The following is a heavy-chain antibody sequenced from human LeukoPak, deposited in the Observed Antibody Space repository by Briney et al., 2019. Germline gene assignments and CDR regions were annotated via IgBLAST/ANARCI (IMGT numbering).Heavy chain of an antibody. Sequence: ASVKVSCKASGYTFTGYYMHWVRQAPGQGLEWRGWINPNSGGTNYAQKFQGRVTMTRDTSISTAYMELSRLRSDDTAVYYCARGRITMIVDALFDYWGQGTLVTVSS. D-gene: IGHD3-22*01. CDR3: ARGRITMIVDALFDY. V-gene: IGHV1-2*02. J-gene: IGHJ4*02. CDR1: GYTFTGYY. CDR2: INPNSGGT.